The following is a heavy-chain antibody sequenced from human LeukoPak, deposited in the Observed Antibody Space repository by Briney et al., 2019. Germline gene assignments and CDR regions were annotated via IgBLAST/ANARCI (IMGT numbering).Heavy chain of an antibody. V-gene: IGHV4-59*04. CDR2: FYYSGST. CDR3: ARHSRPGYGGYENAFDI. Sequence: SETLSLTCTVSRGSISNYYCHWIRQPPGKGLEWIGDFYYSGSTYYNPSLKSRVAISVDTSKNQFSLKLTSVTAADTAVYYCARHSRPGYGGYENAFDIWGQGTMVTVSS. CDR1: RGSISNYY. D-gene: IGHD5-12*01. J-gene: IGHJ3*02.